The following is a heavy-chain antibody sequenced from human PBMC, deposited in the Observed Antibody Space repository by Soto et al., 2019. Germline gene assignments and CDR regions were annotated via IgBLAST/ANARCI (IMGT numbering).Heavy chain of an antibody. D-gene: IGHD2-15*01. Sequence: TSETLSLTCAVSGGSISSSNWWSWVRQPPGKGLEWIGEIYHSGSTNYNPSLKSRVTISVDKSKNQFSLKLSSVTAADTAVYYCASTTYCSGGSCYHRDYWGQGTLVTV. CDR1: GGSISSSNW. V-gene: IGHV4-4*02. J-gene: IGHJ4*02. CDR2: IYHSGST. CDR3: ASTTYCSGGSCYHRDY.